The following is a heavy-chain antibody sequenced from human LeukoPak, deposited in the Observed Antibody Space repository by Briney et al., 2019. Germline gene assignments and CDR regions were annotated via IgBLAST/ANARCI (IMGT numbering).Heavy chain of an antibody. CDR1: EYTFTTYE. V-gene: IGHV1-8*03. D-gene: IGHD3-10*01. CDR2: MNPNSGNT. CDR3: ARGRGPHAFDI. Sequence: GPSVKVSCKTSEYTFTTYEVNWVRRASGQGLEWMGWMNPNSGNTGYAQKFQGRVTITRNTSISTAYMELSSLRSEDTAVYYCARGRGPHAFDIWGQGTTVTVSS. J-gene: IGHJ3*02.